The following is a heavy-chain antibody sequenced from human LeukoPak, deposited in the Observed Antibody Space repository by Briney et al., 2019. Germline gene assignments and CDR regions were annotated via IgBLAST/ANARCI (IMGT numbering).Heavy chain of an antibody. V-gene: IGHV4-61*01. CDR1: GGSISSGSYS. CDR2: IYYTGST. CDR3: TREYSSNPLEV. Sequence: PSETLSLTWAVSGGSISSGSYSWSWIRQPPGKGLEWIGCIYYTGSTNYNPSLKNRVTISLDTSRNQFSLKVTSVTAADTAVYYCTREYSSNPLEVRGQGTMVTVSS. D-gene: IGHD6-13*01. J-gene: IGHJ3*01.